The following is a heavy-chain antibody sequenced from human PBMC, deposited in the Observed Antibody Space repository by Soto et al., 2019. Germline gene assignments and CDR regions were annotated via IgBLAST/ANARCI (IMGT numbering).Heavy chain of an antibody. CDR2: IWYDGSNK. CDR3: ARDQAKYSYGGMDV. D-gene: IGHD5-18*01. CDR1: GFTFSSYG. V-gene: IGHV3-33*01. J-gene: IGHJ6*02. Sequence: QVQLVESGGGVVQPGRSLRLSCAASGFTFSSYGMHWVRQAPGKGLEWVAVIWYDGSNKYYADSVKGRFTISRDNSKNTLYLQMNSLRAEDTAVYYCARDQAKYSYGGMDVWGQGTTVTVSS.